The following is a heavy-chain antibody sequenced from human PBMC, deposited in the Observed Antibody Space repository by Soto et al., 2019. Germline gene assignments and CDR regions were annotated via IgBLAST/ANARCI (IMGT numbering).Heavy chain of an antibody. Sequence: SETLSRTCAVSGGSISSSNWWSWVRQPPGKGLEWIGEIYHSGSTNYNPSLKSRVTISVDKSTNQFSLKLRSVTVADTAVYYCARDKGHYYDSSSAFDIWGQGTMVTVSS. D-gene: IGHD3-22*01. CDR3: ARDKGHYYDSSSAFDI. CDR2: IYHSGST. V-gene: IGHV4-4*02. J-gene: IGHJ3*02. CDR1: GGSISSSNW.